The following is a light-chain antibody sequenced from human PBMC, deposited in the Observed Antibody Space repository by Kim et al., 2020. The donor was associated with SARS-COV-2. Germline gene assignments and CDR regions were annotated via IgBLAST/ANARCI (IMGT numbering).Light chain of an antibody. V-gene: IGKV1-33*01. CDR2: DAT. CDR1: QDITTD. Sequence: DIQMTQSPSSLSASIGDRVRITCQASQDITTDLTWYQHKPGRAPRLLIYDATTLETGVPPRFSGTGSGKDFTFTISNLQPEDGGTYYCQQYDTLPLSFGGGTKVDIK. CDR3: QQYDTLPLS. J-gene: IGKJ4*01.